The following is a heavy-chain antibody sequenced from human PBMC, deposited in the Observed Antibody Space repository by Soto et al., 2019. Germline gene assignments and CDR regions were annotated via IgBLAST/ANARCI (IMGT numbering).Heavy chain of an antibody. D-gene: IGHD3-22*01. J-gene: IGHJ4*02. CDR2: IYYSGST. V-gene: IGHV4-39*01. Sequence: SETLSLTCTVSGGSISSSSYYWGWIRQPPGKGLEWIGSIYYSGSTYYNPSLKSRVTISVDTSKNQFSLKLSSVTAADTAVYYCARHFDSSGYYYDDFDYWGQGTLVTVSS. CDR3: ARHFDSSGYYYDDFDY. CDR1: GGSISSSSYY.